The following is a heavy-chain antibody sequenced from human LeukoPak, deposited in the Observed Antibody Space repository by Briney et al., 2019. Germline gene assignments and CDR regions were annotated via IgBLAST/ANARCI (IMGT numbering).Heavy chain of an antibody. D-gene: IGHD1-26*01. V-gene: IGHV3-64D*06. Sequence: GGSLRPSCSASGFDFSIYTMYWVRQAPGKGPEYVSTISGSGNGGSRYYADSVKGRFTISRDDSKSIVYLQMNNLRSEDTAVYYCVKDFGRIRGTPDSWGQGTLVTVSS. CDR2: ISGSGNGGSR. CDR3: VKDFGRIRGTPDS. CDR1: GFDFSIYT. J-gene: IGHJ4*02.